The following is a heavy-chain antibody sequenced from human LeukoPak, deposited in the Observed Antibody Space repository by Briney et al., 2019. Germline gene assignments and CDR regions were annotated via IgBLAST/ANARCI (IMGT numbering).Heavy chain of an antibody. CDR3: ARSLSRADAFDI. J-gene: IGHJ3*02. CDR1: GFTFSSYA. CDR2: ISGSGGST. Sequence: PGGSLRLSCAASGFTFSSYAMSWVRQAPGKGLEWVSAISGSGGSTYYADSVKGRFTISRDNSKNTLYLQMNSLRAEDTAVYYCARSLSRADAFDIWGQGTMVTVSS. V-gene: IGHV3-23*01.